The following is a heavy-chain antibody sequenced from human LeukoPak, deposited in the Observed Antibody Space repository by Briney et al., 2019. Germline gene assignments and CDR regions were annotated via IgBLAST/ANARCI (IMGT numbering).Heavy chain of an antibody. CDR1: GYTFTSYD. V-gene: IGHV1-8*01. Sequence: ASVKVSCKASGYTFTSYDINWVRQATGQGLEWMGWMNPNSGNTGYAQKFQGRVTMTRDTSTSTVYMELSSLRSEDTAVYYCARGVEMATMVWGQGTLVTVSS. CDR3: ARGVEMATMV. J-gene: IGHJ4*02. CDR2: MNPNSGNT. D-gene: IGHD5-12*01.